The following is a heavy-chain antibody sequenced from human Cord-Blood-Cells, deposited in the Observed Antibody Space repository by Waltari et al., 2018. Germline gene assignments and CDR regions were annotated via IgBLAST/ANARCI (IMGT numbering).Heavy chain of an antibody. J-gene: IGHJ5*02. D-gene: IGHD6-13*01. Sequence: QLQLQESGPGLVKPSETLSLTCTVSGGSISSSSYYWGWIRPPPGKGLEWIGGIYYSGSTYYNPSLKSRVTISVDTSKNQFSLKLSSVTAADTAMYYCARHIRIAAAGTGTHNWFDPWGQGTLVTVSS. V-gene: IGHV4-39*01. CDR3: ARHIRIAAAGTGTHNWFDP. CDR2: IYYSGST. CDR1: GGSISSSSYY.